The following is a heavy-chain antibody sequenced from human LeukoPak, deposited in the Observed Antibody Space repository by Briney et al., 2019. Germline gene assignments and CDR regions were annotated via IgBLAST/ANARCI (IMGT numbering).Heavy chain of an antibody. CDR1: GFTFDDYT. Sequence: GGSLRLSCAASGFTFDDYTMHWVRQAPGKGLEWVSLISWGGGSTYYADSVKGRFTISRDNSKNSLYLQMNSLRTEDTALYYCAKEMAATSYYYYYMDVWGKGTTVTVSS. D-gene: IGHD5-12*01. J-gene: IGHJ6*03. V-gene: IGHV3-43*01. CDR3: AKEMAATSYYYYYMDV. CDR2: ISWGGGST.